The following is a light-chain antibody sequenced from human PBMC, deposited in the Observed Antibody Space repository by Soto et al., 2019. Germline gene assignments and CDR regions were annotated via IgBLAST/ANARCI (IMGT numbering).Light chain of an antibody. CDR1: QSISSW. J-gene: IGKJ1*01. Sequence: DIQMTQSPSTLSASVGDRVSITCRASQSISSWLAWYQQKPGKAPKIMIYDASSLESGVPSRVRGIGSGTEFTLTITSLQPDDFATYYCQQYDSYAWTFGQGTKVDI. CDR3: QQYDSYAWT. V-gene: IGKV1-5*01. CDR2: DAS.